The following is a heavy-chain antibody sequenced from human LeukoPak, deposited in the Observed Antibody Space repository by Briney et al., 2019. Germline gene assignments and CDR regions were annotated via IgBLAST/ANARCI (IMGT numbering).Heavy chain of an antibody. CDR1: GGSISSSTYY. CDR3: ARFSPRRAENWFDP. J-gene: IGHJ5*02. CDR2: IDYSGST. V-gene: IGHV4-39*07. Sequence: SETLSLTCTVSGGSISSSTYYWGWIRQPPGKGLEWIGNIDYSGSTYYSTSLKSRVTISVDTSKNQFSLKLSSVTAADTAVYYCARFSPRRAENWFDPWGQGTLVTVSS. D-gene: IGHD1-14*01.